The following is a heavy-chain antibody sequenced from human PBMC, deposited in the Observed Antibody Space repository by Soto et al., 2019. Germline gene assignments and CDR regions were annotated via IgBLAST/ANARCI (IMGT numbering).Heavy chain of an antibody. V-gene: IGHV4-39*01. D-gene: IGHD5-12*01. CDR2: IYYSGST. Sequence: SETLSLTCTVSGGSISSSSYYWGWIRQPPGKGLEWIGSIYYSGSTYYNPSLKSRVTISVDTSKNQFSLKLSSVTAADTAVYYCAGRRDGYNYLDYWGHGTLVTVSS. CDR3: AGRRDGYNYLDY. CDR1: GGSISSSSYY. J-gene: IGHJ4*01.